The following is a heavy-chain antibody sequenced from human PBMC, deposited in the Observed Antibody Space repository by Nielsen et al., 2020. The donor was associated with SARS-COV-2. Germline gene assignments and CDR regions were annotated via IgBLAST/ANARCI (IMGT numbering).Heavy chain of an antibody. CDR3: AKGTDSRKQGY. CDR2: IYYSGST. D-gene: IGHD6-13*01. Sequence: SETLSLTCTVSGGSISIYYWSWIRQPPGKALERIGYIYYSGSTDYNPSLKSRVTISVDTSKNQFSLKLSSVTAADTAVYYCAKGTDSRKQGYWGQGTLVTVSA. CDR1: GGSISIYY. V-gene: IGHV4-59*12. J-gene: IGHJ4*02.